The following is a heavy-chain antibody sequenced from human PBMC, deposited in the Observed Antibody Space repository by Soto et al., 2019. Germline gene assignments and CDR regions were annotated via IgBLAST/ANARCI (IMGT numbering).Heavy chain of an antibody. CDR3: AHSPDTYYDILTGYYSGALMDV. D-gene: IGHD3-9*01. V-gene: IGHV2-5*01. CDR2: IYWNDDK. J-gene: IGHJ6*02. CDR1: WLSLSTSGVG. Sequence: SGPTLLNPTQTLTLTCTFSWLSLSTSGVGVGWIRQPPGKALEWLALIYWNDDKRYSPSLKSRLTITKDTSKNQVVLTMTNMDPVDTATYYCAHSPDTYYDILTGYYSGALMDVWGQGTTVTVS.